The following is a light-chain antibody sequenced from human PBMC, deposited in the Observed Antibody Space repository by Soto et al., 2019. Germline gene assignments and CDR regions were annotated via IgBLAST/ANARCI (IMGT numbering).Light chain of an antibody. J-gene: IGLJ1*01. CDR1: SSDVGGYNY. V-gene: IGLV2-14*01. CDR3: SSYASTSTLV. CDR2: EVS. Sequence: QSALTQPASVSGSHGQSITISCTGTSSDVGGYNYVSWYQQRPDKAPKLVIYEVSDRPSGVSNRFSGSKSGNTASLTISGLQAEDEADYYCSSYASTSTLVFGTGTKLTVL.